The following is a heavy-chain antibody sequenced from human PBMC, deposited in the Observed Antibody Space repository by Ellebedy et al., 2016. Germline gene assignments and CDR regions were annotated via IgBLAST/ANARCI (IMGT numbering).Heavy chain of an antibody. J-gene: IGHJ6*02. CDR1: GYTFTSYY. CDR3: ARGFDGSGSYYYYGMDV. D-gene: IGHD3-10*01. V-gene: IGHV1-8*02. Sequence: ALVKVSCKASGYTFTSYYIHWVRQAPGQGLEWMAWMNPNSGNTGYAQKFQGRVTMTRNTSMSTAYMELSSLRSEDTAVYYCARGFDGSGSYYYYGMDVWGQGTTVTVS. CDR2: MNPNSGNT.